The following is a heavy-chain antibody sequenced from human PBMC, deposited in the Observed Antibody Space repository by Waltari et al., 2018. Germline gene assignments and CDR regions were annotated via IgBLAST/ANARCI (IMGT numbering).Heavy chain of an antibody. J-gene: IGHJ5*02. V-gene: IGHV3-74*01. D-gene: IGHD2-2*01. CDR2: INADGGSK. Sequence: QAPGKGLVWVARINADGGSKSYADSVKGRFTISRDNANNTLYLQMNSLRAEDTAVYYCTRSRYCSTTSCQVDWFDPWGQGTLVTVSS. CDR3: TRSRYCSTTSCQVDWFDP.